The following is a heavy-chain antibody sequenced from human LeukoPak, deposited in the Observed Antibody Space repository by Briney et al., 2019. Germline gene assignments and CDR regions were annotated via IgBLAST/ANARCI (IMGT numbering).Heavy chain of an antibody. D-gene: IGHD2-8*01. Sequence: PSETLSLTCTVSGGSISSSSYYWSWIRQPPGKGLEWIGEINHSGSTNYNPSLKSRVTISVATSKNQFSLKLSSVTAADTAVYYCARGRMDIVLMVYAIGVAPFDYWGQGTLVTVSS. CDR2: INHSGST. V-gene: IGHV4-39*07. CDR1: GGSISSSSYY. J-gene: IGHJ4*02. CDR3: ARGRMDIVLMVYAIGVAPFDY.